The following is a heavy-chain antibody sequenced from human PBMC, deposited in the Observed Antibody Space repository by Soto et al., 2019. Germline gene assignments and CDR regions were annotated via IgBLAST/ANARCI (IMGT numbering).Heavy chain of an antibody. CDR1: DGYMKNYY. Sequence: SETLSVTCPVADGYMKNYYWSWIRQPPGKGLEWIGYIYYTGSTSYTPSLKSRITISVDTSKNQFSLKLSSVTAADTAVYYCARHFYYYQRFDHWGQGTLGTVSS. J-gene: IGHJ4*02. D-gene: IGHD3-10*01. CDR2: IYYTGST. CDR3: ARHFYYYQRFDH. V-gene: IGHV4-59*08.